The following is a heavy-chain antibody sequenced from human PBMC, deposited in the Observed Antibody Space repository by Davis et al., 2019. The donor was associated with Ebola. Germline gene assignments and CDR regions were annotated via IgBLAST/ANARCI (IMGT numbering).Heavy chain of an antibody. CDR1: GYSFTSYW. D-gene: IGHD5-24*01. J-gene: IGHJ4*02. Sequence: GGSLRPSCKASGYSFTSYWIGWVRQMPGKGLEWMGIIYPGGSDTRYSPSFQGQVTISADKSISTAYLQWSSLKASDTAMYYCARGTDGYNPGGYFDSWGQGTLVTVSS. V-gene: IGHV5-51*01. CDR2: IYPGGSDT. CDR3: ARGTDGYNPGGYFDS.